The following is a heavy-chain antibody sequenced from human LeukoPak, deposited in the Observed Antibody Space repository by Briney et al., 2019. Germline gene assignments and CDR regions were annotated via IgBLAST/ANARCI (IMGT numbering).Heavy chain of an antibody. CDR2: ISGDGGST. J-gene: IGHJ4*02. V-gene: IGHV3-43*02. CDR3: AKDLGFDYDY. D-gene: IGHD3-10*01. Sequence: PGGSLRLSCAASGFTFDDYAMHWVRHAPGKGLEWVSLISGDGGSTYYADSVKGRFTISRDNSKNSLYLQMNSLRTEDTALYYSAKDLGFDYDYWGQGTLVTVSS. CDR1: GFTFDDYA.